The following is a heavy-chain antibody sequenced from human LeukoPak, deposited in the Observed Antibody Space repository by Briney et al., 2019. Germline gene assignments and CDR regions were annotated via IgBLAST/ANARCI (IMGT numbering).Heavy chain of an antibody. Sequence: GGSLRLSCAASGFTFSSYWMHWVRQAPGEGLVWVARINTDGTTTTYADGVQGRFTISRDNAKNTLFLQMNNLGVGDTAVYYCARDPWGYRAGVMDLWGQGTLLTVSS. CDR2: INTDGTTT. V-gene: IGHV3-74*01. D-gene: IGHD7-27*01. CDR3: ARDPWGYRAGVMDL. CDR1: GFTFSSYW. J-gene: IGHJ4*02.